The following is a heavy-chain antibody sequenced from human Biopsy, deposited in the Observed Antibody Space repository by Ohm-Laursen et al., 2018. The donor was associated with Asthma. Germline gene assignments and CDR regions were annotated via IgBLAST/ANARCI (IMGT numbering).Heavy chain of an antibody. V-gene: IGHV3-30*18. Sequence: SLRLSCAASGFMFRSFGMHWVRQAPGKGLEWVAVISYDGNHKFYEDSVKGRYTISRDNSKNTLYLQMNSLRTEDTAVYYCAKRRGYSGHDNDYWGQGTLVIVSS. D-gene: IGHD5-12*01. CDR1: GFMFRSFG. CDR2: ISYDGNHK. J-gene: IGHJ4*02. CDR3: AKRRGYSGHDNDY.